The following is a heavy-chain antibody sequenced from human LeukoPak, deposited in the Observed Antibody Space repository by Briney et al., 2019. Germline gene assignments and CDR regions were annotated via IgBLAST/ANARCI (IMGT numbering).Heavy chain of an antibody. V-gene: IGHV3-9*01. CDR3: AKSQSGGVVAISAGFDF. D-gene: IGHD3-16*01. CDR1: GFTFDDYA. J-gene: IGHJ4*02. CDR2: ISWNSGSI. Sequence: PGGSLRLSCAASGFTFDDYAMHWVRQGPGKGLEWVSGISWNSGSIVYADSVKGRFTISRDNAKNSLFLQMSSLRAEDTALYYCAKSQSGGVVAISAGFDFWGQGTLVTVSS.